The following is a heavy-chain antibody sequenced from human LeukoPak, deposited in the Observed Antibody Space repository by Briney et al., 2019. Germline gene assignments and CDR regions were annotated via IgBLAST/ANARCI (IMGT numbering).Heavy chain of an antibody. CDR1: GFTFSSYG. Sequence: GGSLRLSCAASGFTFSSYGMHWVRQAPGKGLEWVAVISYDGSNKYYADSVKGRFTISRDNSKNTLYLQMNSLRAEDTAVYYCARSRGNSGIYYYYGMDVWGQGTTVTVSS. D-gene: IGHD4-4*01. J-gene: IGHJ6*02. CDR2: ISYDGSNK. V-gene: IGHV3-30*19. CDR3: ARSRGNSGIYYYYGMDV.